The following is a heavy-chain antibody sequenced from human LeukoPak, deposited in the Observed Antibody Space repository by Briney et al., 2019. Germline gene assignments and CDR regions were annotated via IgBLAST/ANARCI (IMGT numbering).Heavy chain of an antibody. CDR1: GGSISSYY. J-gene: IGHJ4*02. CDR2: IYTSGST. CDR3: ARHPDHYGDYGELYFDY. V-gene: IGHV4-4*07. D-gene: IGHD4-17*01. Sequence: KPSETLSLTCTVSGGSISSYYWSWIRQPAGKGLEWIGRIYTSGSTNYNPSLKSRVTISVDTSKNQFSLKLSSVTAADTAVYYCARHPDHYGDYGELYFDYWGQGTLVTVSS.